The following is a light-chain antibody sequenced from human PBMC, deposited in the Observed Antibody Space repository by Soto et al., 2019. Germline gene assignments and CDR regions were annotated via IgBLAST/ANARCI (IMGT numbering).Light chain of an antibody. Sequence: EIVLTQSPATLSLSPGERATLSCRASQSVSSYLAWYQQKPGQAPRLLIYDASNRATVIPARFSGSGSGTDFTLTISRLEPEDVAVYYCQQRSNWPHTFGPGTKVDIK. CDR3: QQRSNWPHT. CDR1: QSVSSY. CDR2: DAS. V-gene: IGKV3-11*01. J-gene: IGKJ3*01.